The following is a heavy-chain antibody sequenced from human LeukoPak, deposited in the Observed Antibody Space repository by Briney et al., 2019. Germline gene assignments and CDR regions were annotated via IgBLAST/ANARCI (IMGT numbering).Heavy chain of an antibody. D-gene: IGHD3-22*01. V-gene: IGHV1-18*01. CDR1: GYTFTSYG. CDR2: ISAYNGNT. CDR3: ARDHWVHYYDSSGYSPLDY. Sequence: ASVKVSCKASGYTFTSYGISWVRQAPGQGLEWMGWISAYNGNTNYAQKLQGRVTMTTDTSTSTAYMELRSLRSDDTAVYYCARDHWVHYYDSSGYSPLDYWGQGTLVTVSS. J-gene: IGHJ4*02.